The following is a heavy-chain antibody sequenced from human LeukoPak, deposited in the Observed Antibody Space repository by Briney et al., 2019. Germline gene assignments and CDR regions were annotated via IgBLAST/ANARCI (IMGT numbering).Heavy chain of an antibody. CDR3: ARHLNYYLDY. J-gene: IGHJ4*02. CDR1: GFTVSNYY. D-gene: IGHD3-10*01. CDR2: LYTGGRT. Sequence: GGSLRLSCAASGFTVSNYYMSWVRQAPGKGLEWVSLLYTGGRTYYADSVKGRFTISRDNAKNTLYLQMNSLRAEDTAVYYCARHLNYYLDYWGQGTLVTVSS. V-gene: IGHV3-66*04.